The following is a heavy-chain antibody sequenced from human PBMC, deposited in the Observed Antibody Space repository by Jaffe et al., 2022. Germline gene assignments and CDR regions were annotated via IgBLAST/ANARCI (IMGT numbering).Heavy chain of an antibody. CDR3: ARGLEQCSGGSCYSPYYYYYYMDV. V-gene: IGHV4-34*01. CDR2: INHSGST. D-gene: IGHD2-15*01. Sequence: QVQLQQWGAGLLKPSETLSLTCAVYGGSFSGYYWSWIRQPPGKGLEWIGEINHSGSTNYNPSLKSRVTISVDTSKNQFSLKLSSVTAADTAVYYCARGLEQCSGGSCYSPYYYYYYMDVWGKGTTVTVSS. CDR1: GGSFSGYY. J-gene: IGHJ6*03.